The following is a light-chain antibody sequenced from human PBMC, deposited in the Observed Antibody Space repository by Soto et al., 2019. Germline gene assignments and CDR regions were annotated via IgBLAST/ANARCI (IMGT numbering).Light chain of an antibody. CDR3: QQVNTYPQIT. CDR1: QDRSIY. V-gene: IGKV1-9*01. J-gene: IGKJ5*01. Sequence: DIRPTQSPSVLSASVGDRVTITCRASQDRSIYLAWYQQKPGKAPKLLIYAASTLQSWVPSRFSGSGSGTEFTLTISSLQPADFATYYCQQVNTYPQITFGQGTRLEIK. CDR2: AAS.